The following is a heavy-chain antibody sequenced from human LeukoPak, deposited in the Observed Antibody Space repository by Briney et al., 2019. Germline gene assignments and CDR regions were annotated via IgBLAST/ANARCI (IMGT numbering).Heavy chain of an antibody. CDR1: GYTFTSYD. CDR2: MSPNSGDT. D-gene: IGHD3-22*01. Sequence: ASVKVSCKASGYTFTSYDFNWVRQATGQRPEWMGLMSPNSGDTGYAQKLQDRVTMTRNTSISTAYMELSSLRSDDTAVYYCARGRYYHDSSGTKIQDAFDIWGQGTMVTVSS. J-gene: IGHJ3*02. CDR3: ARGRYYHDSSGTKIQDAFDI. V-gene: IGHV1-8*01.